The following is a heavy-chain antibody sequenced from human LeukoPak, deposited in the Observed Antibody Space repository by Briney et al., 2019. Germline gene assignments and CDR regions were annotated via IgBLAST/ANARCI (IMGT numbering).Heavy chain of an antibody. CDR1: GGSFSGYY. CDR3: VLSRGLNSKPDY. D-gene: IGHD2/OR15-2a*01. CDR2: INHSGST. V-gene: IGHV4-34*01. J-gene: IGHJ4*02. Sequence: SETLSLTCAVYGGSFSGYYWSWIRQPPGKGLEWIGEINHSGSTNYNPSLKSRVTISLDTSKNRFSLKLTSVTAADTAVYYCVLSRGLNSKPDYWGQGILVTVSS.